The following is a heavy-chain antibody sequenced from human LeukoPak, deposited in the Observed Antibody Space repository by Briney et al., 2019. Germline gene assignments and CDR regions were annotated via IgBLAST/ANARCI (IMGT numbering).Heavy chain of an antibody. J-gene: IGHJ4*02. CDR3: ARVLTGYSEGSIDY. V-gene: IGHV4-34*01. Sequence: SETLSLTCAVYGGSFSGYYWSWIRQPPGKGLEWIGQVSHIGSTNYNPSLKSRVTISVDTSKNQFSLKLTSVTAADAALYYCARVLTGYSEGSIDYWGQGILVTVSS. CDR1: GGSFSGYY. D-gene: IGHD3-9*01. CDR2: VSHIGST.